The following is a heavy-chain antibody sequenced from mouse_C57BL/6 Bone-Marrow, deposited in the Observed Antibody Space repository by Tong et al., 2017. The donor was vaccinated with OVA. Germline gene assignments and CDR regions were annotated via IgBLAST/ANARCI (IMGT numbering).Heavy chain of an antibody. D-gene: IGHD2-3*01. CDR2: IWSGGST. CDR3: ARRVTTLYYYAMDY. CDR1: GFSLTSYG. J-gene: IGHJ4*01. V-gene: IGHV2-2*01. Sequence: VQLQESGPGLVQPSQSLSITCTVSGFSLTSYGVHWVRQSPGKGLEWLGVIWSGGSTDYNAAFISRLSISKDNSKSQVFFKMNSLQADDTAIYYCARRVTTLYYYAMDYWGQGTSVTVSS.